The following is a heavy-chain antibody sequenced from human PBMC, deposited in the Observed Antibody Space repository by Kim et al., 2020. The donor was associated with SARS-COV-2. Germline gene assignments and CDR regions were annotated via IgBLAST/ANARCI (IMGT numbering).Heavy chain of an antibody. CDR3: ARVDGSGSYYPHPGAFDI. J-gene: IGHJ3*02. D-gene: IGHD3-10*01. CDR1: GYTFTSYA. V-gene: IGHV1-3*01. CDR2: INAGNGNT. Sequence: ASVKVSCKASGYTFTSYAMHWVRQAPGQRLEWMGWINAGNGNTKYSQKFQGRVTITRDTSASTAYMELSSLRSEDTAVYYCARVDGSGSYYPHPGAFDIWGQGTMVTVSS.